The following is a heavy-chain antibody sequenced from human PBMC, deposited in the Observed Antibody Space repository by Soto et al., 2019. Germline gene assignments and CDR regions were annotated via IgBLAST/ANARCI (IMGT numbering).Heavy chain of an antibody. CDR2: VSQRGGT. Sequence: QVQLQESGPGLVSPSGTLSLTCAVSGGPITYWLSWVRQSPGKGLEWIGEVSQRGGTNYIPSLKSRVLITMDNSRNQIFLHLTSVTAADTAVYFCAKHVTDSGTRGYDSWGQGILVTVS. CDR3: AKHVTDSGTRGYDS. D-gene: IGHD1-1*01. CDR1: GGPITYW. V-gene: IGHV4-4*02. J-gene: IGHJ5*02.